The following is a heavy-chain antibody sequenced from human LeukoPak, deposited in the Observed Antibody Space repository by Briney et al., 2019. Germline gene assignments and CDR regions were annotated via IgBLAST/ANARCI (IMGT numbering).Heavy chain of an antibody. CDR1: GFTFSSYG. Sequence: GRPLRLSCAASGFTFSSYGMHWVRQAPGKGLEWVAVISYDGSNKYYADSVKGRFTISRDNSKNTLYLQMNSLRAEDTAVYYCAKDVPWFDPWGQGTLVTVSS. CDR3: AKDVPWFDP. J-gene: IGHJ5*02. D-gene: IGHD2-2*01. CDR2: ISYDGSNK. V-gene: IGHV3-30*18.